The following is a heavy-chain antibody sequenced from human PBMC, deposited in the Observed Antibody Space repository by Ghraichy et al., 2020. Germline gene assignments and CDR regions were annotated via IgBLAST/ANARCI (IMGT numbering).Heavy chain of an antibody. Sequence: SETLSLTCTVSGGSISSSSYYWGWIRQPPGKGLEWIGSIYYSGSTYYNPSLKSRVTISVDTSKNQFSLKLSSVTAADTAVYYCARPQPGSGAFDIWGQGTMVTVSS. V-gene: IGHV4-39*01. J-gene: IGHJ3*02. CDR3: ARPQPGSGAFDI. CDR1: GGSISSSSYY. D-gene: IGHD1-14*01. CDR2: IYYSGST.